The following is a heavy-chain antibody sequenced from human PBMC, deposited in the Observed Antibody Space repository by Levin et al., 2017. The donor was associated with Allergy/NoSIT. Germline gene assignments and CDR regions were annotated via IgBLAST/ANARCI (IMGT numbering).Heavy chain of an antibody. J-gene: IGHJ4*02. Sequence: PGESLKISCAASGFTFSSYAMSWVRQAPGKGLEWVSAISGSGGSTYYADSVKGRFTISRDNSKNTLYLQMNSLRAEDTAVYYCAKDSVYYGSGPYPDYWGQGTLVTVSS. V-gene: IGHV3-23*01. D-gene: IGHD3-10*01. CDR2: ISGSGGST. CDR1: GFTFSSYA. CDR3: AKDSVYYGSGPYPDY.